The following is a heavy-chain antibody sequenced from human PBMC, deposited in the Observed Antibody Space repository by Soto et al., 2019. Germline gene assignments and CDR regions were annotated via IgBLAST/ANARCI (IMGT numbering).Heavy chain of an antibody. CDR2: IGTAGDT. V-gene: IGHV3-13*01. CDR3: ARGSYDFWLHYSYYYTDV. CDR1: GFTFSSYD. J-gene: IGHJ6*03. Sequence: PGGSLRLSCAASGFTFSSYDMHWVRQATGKGLEWVSAIGTAGDTYYPGSVKGRFTISRENAKNSLYLQMNSLRAGDTAVYYCARGSYDFWLHYSYYYTDVWGKGTTVTVSS. D-gene: IGHD3-3*01.